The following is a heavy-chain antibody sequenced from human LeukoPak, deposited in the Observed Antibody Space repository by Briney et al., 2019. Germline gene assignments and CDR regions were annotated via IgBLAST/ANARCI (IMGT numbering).Heavy chain of an antibody. J-gene: IGHJ3*02. CDR1: GYSLTELS. D-gene: IGHD3-16*02. CDR2: SDPEHGET. CDR3: ATVRQIMITFGGIIDSPNAFDI. Sequence: ASVKVSCKVSGYSLTELSMHWVRQAPGKGLEWMGGSDPEHGETIYAQNFQGRVTLTEDASTDTAYMELSSLRSEDTAVYYCATVRQIMITFGGIIDSPNAFDIWGQGTMVTVSS. V-gene: IGHV1-24*01.